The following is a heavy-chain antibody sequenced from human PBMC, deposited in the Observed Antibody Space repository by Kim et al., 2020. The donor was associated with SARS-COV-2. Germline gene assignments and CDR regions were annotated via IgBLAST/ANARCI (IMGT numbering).Heavy chain of an antibody. Sequence: SETLSLTCTVSGGSISSGGYYWSWIRQHPGKGLEWIGYIYYSGSTYYNPSLKSRITISVDTSKNQFSLKLSSVTAADTAVYYCARARNYYDYVWGSSGYFDYWGQGTLSPSPQ. CDR1: GGSISSGGYY. CDR3: ARARNYYDYVWGSSGYFDY. CDR2: IYYSGST. V-gene: IGHV4-31*03. J-gene: IGHJ4*02. D-gene: IGHD3-16*01.